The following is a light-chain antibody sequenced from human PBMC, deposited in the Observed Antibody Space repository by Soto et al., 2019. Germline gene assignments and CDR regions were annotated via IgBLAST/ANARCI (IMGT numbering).Light chain of an antibody. J-gene: IGKJ1*01. CDR2: GAS. CDR3: QQANDWPPT. CDR1: QSVSSN. V-gene: IGKV3-15*01. Sequence: IEMTQSPATLSVSPGERATLSCRASQSVSSNLVWYQQKPGQAPRLLIYGASTRVTGIPARFSGSGSGTEFTLTISSLQSEDFAVYYCQQANDWPPTFGQGTRV.